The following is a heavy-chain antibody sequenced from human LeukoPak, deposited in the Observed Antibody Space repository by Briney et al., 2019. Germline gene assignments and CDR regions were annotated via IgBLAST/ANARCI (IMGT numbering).Heavy chain of an antibody. D-gene: IGHD6-13*01. CDR1: GFTFTNYW. Sequence: GGSLRLSCATSGFTFTNYWMRWVRQAPGKRLEWVANIKQDGSEKHYVDSVKGRFTISRDNAKNSLYLQMNSLRDEDTAVYYCTTSYSSSWYASGTDYWGQGTLVTVSS. V-gene: IGHV3-7*01. J-gene: IGHJ4*02. CDR3: TTSYSSSWYASGTDY. CDR2: IKQDGSEK.